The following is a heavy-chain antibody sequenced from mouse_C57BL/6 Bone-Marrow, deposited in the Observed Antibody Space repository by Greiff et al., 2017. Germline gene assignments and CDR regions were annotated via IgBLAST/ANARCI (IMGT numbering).Heavy chain of an antibody. Sequence: VQLQQSGPGLAKPSQTLSLTCSVTGYSITSDYWNWIRTFPGNKLEYMGYISYSGSTYYNPSLKSRISITRDTSKNQYYLQLNSVTTEDTATYYCARSPYGNYAMDYWGQGTSVTVSS. D-gene: IGHD2-1*01. J-gene: IGHJ4*01. CDR1: GYSITSDY. V-gene: IGHV3-8*01. CDR3: ARSPYGNYAMDY. CDR2: ISYSGST.